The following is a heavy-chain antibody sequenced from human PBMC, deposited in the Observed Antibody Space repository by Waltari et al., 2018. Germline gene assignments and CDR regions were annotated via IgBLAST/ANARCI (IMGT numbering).Heavy chain of an antibody. CDR1: GGSISSYY. J-gene: IGHJ4*02. CDR3: ARVAVNCGGDCYPYYFDY. V-gene: IGHV4-59*01. CDR2: IYYSGST. Sequence: QVQLQESGPGLVKPSETLSLTCTVSGGSISSYYWSWIRQPPGKGLEWIGYIYYSGSTNYNPSRKSRVTISVDTSKNQFSLKLSSVTAADTAVYYCARVAVNCGGDCYPYYFDYWGQGTLVTVSS. D-gene: IGHD2-21*02.